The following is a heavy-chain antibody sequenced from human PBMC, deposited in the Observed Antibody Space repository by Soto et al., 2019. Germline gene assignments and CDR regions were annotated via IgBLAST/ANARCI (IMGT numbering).Heavy chain of an antibody. V-gene: IGHV3-30*04. D-gene: IGHD3-10*01. CDR1: GFTFSSYA. J-gene: IGHJ4*02. CDR3: ARGPMNSGTAHVY. Sequence: GGSLRLSCAASGFTFSSYAMHWVRQAPGKGLEWVAVISYDGSNKYYADSVKGRFTISRDNSKNTLYLQMNSLRAEDTAVYYCARGPMNSGTAHVYWGQGTLVTVSS. CDR2: ISYDGSNK.